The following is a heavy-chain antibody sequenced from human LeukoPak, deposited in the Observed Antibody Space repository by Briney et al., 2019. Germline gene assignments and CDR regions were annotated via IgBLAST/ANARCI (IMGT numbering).Heavy chain of an antibody. CDR3: ARVPSGATTVWFDP. Sequence: ASVKVSCKASGYTFTSYGISWVRQAPGQGLERVGWISAYNGNTDYAQKLQGRVTMTTDTSTSTAYMELRSLRSDDTAVYYCARVPSGATTVWFDPRGQGTLVTVSS. J-gene: IGHJ5*02. D-gene: IGHD4-11*01. V-gene: IGHV1-18*01. CDR2: ISAYNGNT. CDR1: GYTFTSYG.